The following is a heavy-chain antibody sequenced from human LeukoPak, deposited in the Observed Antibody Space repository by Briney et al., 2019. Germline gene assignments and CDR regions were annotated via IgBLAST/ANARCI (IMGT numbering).Heavy chain of an antibody. CDR1: GFTFSDYY. J-gene: IGHJ4*02. D-gene: IGHD2-2*01. V-gene: IGHV3-11*06. Sequence: SGGSLRLSCAASGFTFSDYYMSWIRQAPGKGLEWVSSISSSSSYIYYADSVKGRFTISRDNAKNSLYLQMNSLRAEDTAVYCCARDRSPRRYLDYWGQGTLVTVSS. CDR3: ARDRSPRRYLDY. CDR2: ISSSSSYI.